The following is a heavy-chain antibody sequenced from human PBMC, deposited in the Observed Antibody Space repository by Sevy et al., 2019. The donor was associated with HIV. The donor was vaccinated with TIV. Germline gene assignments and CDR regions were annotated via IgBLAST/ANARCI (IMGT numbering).Heavy chain of an antibody. CDR1: GFTFAKYS. CDR2: FSFGCGRI. Sequence: GGSLRLSCAASGFTFAKYSMSWLRQAPGKGLEWVSTFSFGCGRINYADSVKGRFTISRDDSKNTLYLQMNSLRAEDMATCFCAREGCTQPHDYWGQGTLVTVSS. J-gene: IGHJ4*02. CDR3: AREGCTQPHDY. V-gene: IGHV3-23*01.